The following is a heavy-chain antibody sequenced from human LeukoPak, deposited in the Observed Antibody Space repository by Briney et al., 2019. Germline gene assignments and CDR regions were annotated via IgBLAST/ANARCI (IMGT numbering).Heavy chain of an antibody. CDR3: AKVLYGDPYFGS. D-gene: IGHD4-17*01. J-gene: IGHJ4*02. V-gene: IGHV3-30*02. CDR2: VRYDGINK. CDR1: GFSFSSYG. Sequence: PGGSLRLSCAASGFSFSSYGMHWVRQAPGKGLEWVAFVRYDGINKYYAGSVKGRFTISRDNSKNTLYPQMNSLRAEDTAMYYCAKVLYGDPYFGSWGQGAWSPSPQ.